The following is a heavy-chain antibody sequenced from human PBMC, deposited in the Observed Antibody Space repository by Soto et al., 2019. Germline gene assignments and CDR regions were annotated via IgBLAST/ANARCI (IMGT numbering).Heavy chain of an antibody. Sequence: SETLSLTCTVSGCSISSDGFDWSWIRQHPGQGLEWIGYIYNNGRTYYIPSLKSRATISIDSSKNQFSLKMTSVTAADTAVYYCARSVSGPGSHNDYWGQGTLVTVSS. CDR2: IYNNGRT. CDR1: GCSISSDGFD. D-gene: IGHD6-19*01. CDR3: ARSVSGPGSHNDY. V-gene: IGHV4-31*03. J-gene: IGHJ4*02.